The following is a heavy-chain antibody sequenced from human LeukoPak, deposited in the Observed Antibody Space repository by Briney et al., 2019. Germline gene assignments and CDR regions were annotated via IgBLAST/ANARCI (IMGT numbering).Heavy chain of an antibody. D-gene: IGHD3-10*01. CDR2: IRSSGDST. CDR3: AKEVRESAWFYFDY. J-gene: IGHJ4*02. CDR1: GFTFNTYS. V-gene: IGHV3-23*01. Sequence: GGSLRLSCAPSGFTFNTYSMIWVRQAPGKGLEWVSGIRSSGDSTYYADSVKGRFTISRDNSRNTLYLQMNSLSAEDTAVYYCAKEVRESAWFYFDYWGQGTLATVSS.